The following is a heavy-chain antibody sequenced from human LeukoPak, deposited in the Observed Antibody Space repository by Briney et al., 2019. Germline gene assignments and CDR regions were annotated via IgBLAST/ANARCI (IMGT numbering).Heavy chain of an antibody. J-gene: IGHJ3*02. D-gene: IGHD1-20*01. CDR1: GGSISSGSYY. CDR2: IYTSGST. V-gene: IGHV4-61*02. Sequence: SETLSLTCTVSGGSISSGSYYWTWIRQPAGKGLEWIGRIYTSGSTNYNPSLKSRVTISVDTSKNQFSLKLSSVTAADTAVYYCAREWDNWNAGAFDIWGQGTMVTVSS. CDR3: AREWDNWNAGAFDI.